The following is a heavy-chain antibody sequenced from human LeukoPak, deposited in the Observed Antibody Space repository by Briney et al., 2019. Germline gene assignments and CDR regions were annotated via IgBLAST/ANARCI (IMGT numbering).Heavy chain of an antibody. Sequence: ASVKVSCKASGGTFSSYAISWVRQATGQGLEWMGRIIPILGIANYAQKFQGRVTITADKSTSTAYMELSSLRSEDTAVYYCAKNEYSYGPDAFDIWGQGTMVTVSS. D-gene: IGHD5-18*01. CDR2: IIPILGIA. CDR1: GGTFSSYA. CDR3: AKNEYSYGPDAFDI. V-gene: IGHV1-69*04. J-gene: IGHJ3*02.